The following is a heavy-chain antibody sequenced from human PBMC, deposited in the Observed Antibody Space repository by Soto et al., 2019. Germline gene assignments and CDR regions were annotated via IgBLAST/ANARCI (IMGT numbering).Heavy chain of an antibody. D-gene: IGHD3-22*01. CDR3: ARDQGDYYDSSGYSYFDY. CDR2: IYYSGST. J-gene: IGHJ4*02. V-gene: IGHV4-31*03. Sequence: SETLSLTCTVSGGSISSGGYYWSWIRQHPGKGLEWIGYIYYSGSTYYNPSLKSRVTISVDTSKNQFSLKLSSVTAADTAVYYCARDQGDYYDSSGYSYFDYWGQGTRATVSS. CDR1: GGSISSGGYY.